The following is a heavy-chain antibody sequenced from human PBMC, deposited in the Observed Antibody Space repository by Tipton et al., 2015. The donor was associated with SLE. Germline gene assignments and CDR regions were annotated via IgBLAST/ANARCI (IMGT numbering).Heavy chain of an antibody. CDR2: INHIGTT. Sequence: LRLSCAVSGGSFSGYYWSWIRQSPGKGLEWIGEINHIGTTNYNPSLKSRATIPVETAKNQFSLQFSLRLTFVTAADTAVYYCARVYWEDLEVGDGDYRFDYWGQGTLVTVSA. CDR3: ARVYWEDLEVGDGDYRFDY. V-gene: IGHV4-34*01. D-gene: IGHD4-17*01. J-gene: IGHJ4*02. CDR1: GGSFSGYY.